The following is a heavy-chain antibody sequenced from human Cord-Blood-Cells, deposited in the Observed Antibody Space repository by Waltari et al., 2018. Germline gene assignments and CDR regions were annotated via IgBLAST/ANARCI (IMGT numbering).Heavy chain of an antibody. Sequence: EVQLVESGGGLIQPGGSLRLSCAASGFPVSSNYMSWVRQAPGKGLEWVSVIYSGGSTYYADSVKGRFTISRDNSKNTLYLQMNSLRAEDTAVYYCARGFCSSTSCYAFDIWGQGTMVTVSS. CDR2: IYSGGST. V-gene: IGHV3-53*01. CDR3: ARGFCSSTSCYAFDI. J-gene: IGHJ3*02. D-gene: IGHD2-2*01. CDR1: GFPVSSNY.